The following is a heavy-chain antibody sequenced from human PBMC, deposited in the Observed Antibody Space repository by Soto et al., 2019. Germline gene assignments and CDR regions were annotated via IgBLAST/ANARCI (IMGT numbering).Heavy chain of an antibody. D-gene: IGHD2-21*01. Sequence: SVKVSCKASGGTFSSYAISWVRQAPGQRLEWMGGIIPIFGTANYAQKFQGRVTITADESTSTAYMELSSLRSEDTAVYYCARAGGVGYGFANYYYRMDVCGQGTTVTVSS. V-gene: IGHV1-69*13. J-gene: IGHJ6*02. CDR1: GGTFSSYA. CDR2: IIPIFGTA. CDR3: ARAGGVGYGFANYYYRMDV.